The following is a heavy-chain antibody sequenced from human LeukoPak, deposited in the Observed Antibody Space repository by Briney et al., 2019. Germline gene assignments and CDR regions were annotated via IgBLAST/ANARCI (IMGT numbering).Heavy chain of an antibody. V-gene: IGHV1-2*02. J-gene: IGHJ4*02. CDR1: GYTFTGYY. CDR2: INPNSGGT. Sequence: ASVKVSCKASGYTFTGYYMHWVRQAPGQGLEWMGWINPNSGGTNYAQKFQGRVTMTRDTSISTAYMELSRLRSGDTAVYYCAREGTQYYYDSSGYYDWGQGTLVTVSS. CDR3: AREGTQYYYDSSGYYD. D-gene: IGHD3-22*01.